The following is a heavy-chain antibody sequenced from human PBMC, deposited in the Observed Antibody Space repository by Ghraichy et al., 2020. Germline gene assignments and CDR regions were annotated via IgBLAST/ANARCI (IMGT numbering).Heavy chain of an antibody. CDR1: GITFSNYH. V-gene: IGHV3-48*04. J-gene: IGHJ4*02. CDR3: ATDLGWELLRSY. CDR2: ISSSSSRI. D-gene: IGHD1-26*01. Sequence: LSLTCAASGITFSNYHMNWVRQAPGKGLEWVSYISSSSSRIYYADSVKGRFTISRDNARNSLYLQMNSLRAEDTAVYYCATDLGWELLRSYWGQGTLVAVSS.